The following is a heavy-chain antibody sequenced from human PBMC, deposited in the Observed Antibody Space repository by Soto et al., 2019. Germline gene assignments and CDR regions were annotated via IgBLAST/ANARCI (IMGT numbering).Heavy chain of an antibody. J-gene: IGHJ4*02. CDR2: IWYDGSNK. CDR1: GFTFSSYG. V-gene: IGHV3-33*01. D-gene: IGHD3-10*01. CDR3: ARDLVDGFGELTPLDY. Sequence: QVHLVESGGGVVQPGRSLRLSCAASGFTFSSYGMHWVRQAPGKGLEWVAVIWYDGSNKYYADSVKGRFTISRDNSKNTLYLQMNSLRAEDTAVYYCARDLVDGFGELTPLDYWGQGTLVTVSS.